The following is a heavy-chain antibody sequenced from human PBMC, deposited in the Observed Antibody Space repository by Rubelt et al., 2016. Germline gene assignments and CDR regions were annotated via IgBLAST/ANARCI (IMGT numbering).Heavy chain of an antibody. CDR1: GGTSRTYS. D-gene: IGHD2-2*01. V-gene: IGHV1-69*04. Sequence: QVQLVQSGAEVKKPGSSVKVSCKASGGTSRTYSISWVRQAPGQGLEWMGRIIPILGVANYAQKFQGRVTITADKPTSTAYMELSSLPSEDTAVYYCASRYCSTTSCYHFDYWGQGTLVTVSS. CDR2: IIPILGVA. J-gene: IGHJ4*02. CDR3: ASRYCSTTSCYHFDY.